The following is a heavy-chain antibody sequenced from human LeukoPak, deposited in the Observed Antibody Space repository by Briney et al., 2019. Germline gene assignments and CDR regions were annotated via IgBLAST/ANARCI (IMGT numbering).Heavy chain of an antibody. CDR2: ISGSGGST. J-gene: IGHJ4*02. D-gene: IGHD3-22*01. Sequence: PGGSLRLSCAASGFTFSSYAMSWVRQAPGKGLEWVSAISGSGGSTYYADSVKGRFTISRDNSKNTLDLQMNSLKVEDTAVYYCAKFRYHSNDNNYLDFNYWGQRTLVTVSS. CDR3: AKFRYHSNDNNYLDFNY. CDR1: GFTFSSYA. V-gene: IGHV3-23*01.